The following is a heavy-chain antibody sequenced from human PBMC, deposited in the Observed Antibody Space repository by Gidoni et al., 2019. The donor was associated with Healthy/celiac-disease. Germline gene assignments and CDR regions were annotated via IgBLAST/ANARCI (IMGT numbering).Heavy chain of an antibody. J-gene: IGHJ4*02. CDR1: GYTFTGYY. V-gene: IGHV1-2*02. Sequence: QVQLVQSGAAVQKPGASVKVSCKASGYTFTGYYMHWVRQAPGQGLEWMGWINPNSGGTNYAQKFQGRVTMTRDTSISTAYMELSRLRSDDTAVYYCARDHDSSGYYYSAFDYWGQGTLVTVSS. CDR3: ARDHDSSGYYYSAFDY. CDR2: INPNSGGT. D-gene: IGHD3-22*01.